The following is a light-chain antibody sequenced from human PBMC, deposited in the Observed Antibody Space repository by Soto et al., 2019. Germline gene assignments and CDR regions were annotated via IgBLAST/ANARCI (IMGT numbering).Light chain of an antibody. CDR3: QQSYSNPLA. J-gene: IGKJ1*01. V-gene: IGKV1-39*01. Sequence: DIQMTQSPSSLSASVGDRVTITCRASQSISSYLNWYQQKPGKAPKLLIYAASSLQSGVPARFSGSGSGTEFNLTISSLQPEDFATYYCQQSYSNPLAFGQGTKVEIK. CDR2: AAS. CDR1: QSISSY.